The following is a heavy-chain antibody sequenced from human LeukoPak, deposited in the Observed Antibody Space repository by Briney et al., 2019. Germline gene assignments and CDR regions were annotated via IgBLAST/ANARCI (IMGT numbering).Heavy chain of an antibody. D-gene: IGHD4-11*01. CDR2: IRGSGDVT. Sequence: GGSLRLSCAASGFTFSSYAMSGVRQAPGKGLEWVSTIRGSGDVTKHADSVQGRFTISRDSSTNTVYLQMNSLTAEDTAVYYCAKGAYSNAYYYMAVWGKGTAVTVSS. V-gene: IGHV3-23*01. J-gene: IGHJ6*03. CDR3: AKGAYSNAYYYMAV. CDR1: GFTFSSYA.